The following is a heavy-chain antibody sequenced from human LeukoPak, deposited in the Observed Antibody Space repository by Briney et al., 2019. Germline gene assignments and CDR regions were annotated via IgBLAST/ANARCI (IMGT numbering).Heavy chain of an antibody. CDR2: IYYSGIT. D-gene: IGHD1-14*01. CDR1: GGSISSSTFY. Sequence: SETLSLTCTVSGGSISSSTFYWVWIRQPPGKGLEWIGNIYYSGITYCNPSLKSRVTISVDTSKNQFSLKLTSVTAADTAVYFCARNPRNHRMDVWGPGTTVTVSS. CDR3: ARNPRNHRMDV. J-gene: IGHJ6*02. V-gene: IGHV4-39*07.